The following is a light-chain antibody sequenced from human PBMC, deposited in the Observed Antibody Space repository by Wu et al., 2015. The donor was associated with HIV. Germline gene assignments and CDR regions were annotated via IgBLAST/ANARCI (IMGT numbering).Light chain of an antibody. V-gene: IGKV1-39*01. Sequence: DIQMTQSPSSLSASVGDRVTITCRASQSISSYLNWYQQKPGKAPKLLIYAAYSLQSGVPSRFSGSESGTEYTLTISSLQPEDFATYYCQQSYSLLWTFGQGTEGGSQT. CDR3: QQSYSLLWT. J-gene: IGKJ1*01. CDR2: AAY. CDR1: QSISSY.